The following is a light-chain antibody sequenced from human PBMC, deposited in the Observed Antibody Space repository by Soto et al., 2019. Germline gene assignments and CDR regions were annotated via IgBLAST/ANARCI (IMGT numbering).Light chain of an antibody. CDR2: AAS. Sequence: DNQMTQSPSSLSASVGDRVTITCRASQGISTYLNWYQQKPGKAPKLLIYAASSLQSGVPSGFSGSGSETDFTLTISSLHPEDFATYSCQQSYRTTWTFGQGTKVDIK. J-gene: IGKJ1*01. CDR3: QQSYRTTWT. V-gene: IGKV1-39*01. CDR1: QGISTY.